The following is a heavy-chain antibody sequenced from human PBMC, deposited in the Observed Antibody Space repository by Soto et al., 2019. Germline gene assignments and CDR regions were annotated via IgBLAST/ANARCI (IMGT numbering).Heavy chain of an antibody. Sequence: ASVKVSCKASGYTSTSYYMHWVRQAPGQGLEWMGIINPSGGSTSYAQKFQGRVTMTRDTSTSTVYMELSSLRSEDTAVYYCARDPQTYYYDSSGYFDYWGQGTLVTVSS. CDR2: INPSGGST. CDR3: ARDPQTYYYDSSGYFDY. J-gene: IGHJ4*02. D-gene: IGHD3-22*01. CDR1: GYTSTSYY. V-gene: IGHV1-46*01.